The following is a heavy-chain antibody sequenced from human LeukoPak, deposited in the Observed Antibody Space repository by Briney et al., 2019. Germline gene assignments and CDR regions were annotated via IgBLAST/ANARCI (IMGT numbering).Heavy chain of an antibody. D-gene: IGHD3-10*01. CDR2: ISWNSGSI. CDR3: AKDGDDYLDY. J-gene: IGHJ4*02. Sequence: QPGGSLRLSCAASGFTFDDYAMHWVRQAPGKGLEWVSGISWNSGSIGYADSVKGRFTISRDNAKNSLYLQMNSLRAEDTALYYCAKDGDDYLDYWGQGTLVTVSS. V-gene: IGHV3-9*01. CDR1: GFTFDDYA.